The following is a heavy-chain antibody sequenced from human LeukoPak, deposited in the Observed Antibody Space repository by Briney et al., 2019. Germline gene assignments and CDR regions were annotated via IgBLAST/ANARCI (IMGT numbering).Heavy chain of an antibody. CDR3: AKEGRYYYDSSGYFDY. J-gene: IGHJ4*02. Sequence: ASVKVSCKASGGTFSSYAISWVRQAPGQGLEWMGGIIPIFGTANYAQKFQGRVTITTDESTSTAYMELSSLRSEDTAVYYCAKEGRYYYDSSGYFDYWGQGTLVTVSS. CDR1: GGTFSSYA. D-gene: IGHD3-22*01. CDR2: IIPIFGTA. V-gene: IGHV1-69*05.